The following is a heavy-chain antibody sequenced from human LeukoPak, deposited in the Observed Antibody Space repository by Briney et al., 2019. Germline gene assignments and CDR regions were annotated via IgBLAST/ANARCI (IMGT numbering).Heavy chain of an antibody. J-gene: IGHJ2*01. V-gene: IGHV3-30*14. CDR3: AKDPIAARPNWYFDL. CDR2: ISYDGSNK. CDR1: GFTFSSYA. D-gene: IGHD6-6*01. Sequence: GGSLRLSCAASGFTFSSYAMHWVRQAPGKGLEWVAVISYDGSNKYYADSVKGRFTISRDNSKNALYLQMNSLRAEDTAVYYCAKDPIAARPNWYFDLWGRGTLVTVSS.